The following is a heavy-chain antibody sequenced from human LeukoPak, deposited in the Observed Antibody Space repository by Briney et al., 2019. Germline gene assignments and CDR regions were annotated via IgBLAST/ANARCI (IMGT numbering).Heavy chain of an antibody. J-gene: IGHJ4*02. D-gene: IGHD5-18*01. CDR2: IKQDGSEK. CDR3: ARDTWIQLWFDY. CDR1: GFTFSSYS. V-gene: IGHV3-7*01. Sequence: GGSLRLSCAASGFTFSSYSMNWVRQAPGKGLEWVANIKQDGSEKYYVDSVKGRFTISRDNAKNSLYLQMNSLRAEDTAVYYCARDTWIQLWFDYWGQGTLATVSS.